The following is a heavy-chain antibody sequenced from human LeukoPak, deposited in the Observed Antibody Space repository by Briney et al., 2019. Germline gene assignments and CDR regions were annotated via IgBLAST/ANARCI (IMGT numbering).Heavy chain of an antibody. CDR1: GYTFTSYD. J-gene: IGHJ4*02. V-gene: IGHV1-69*13. D-gene: IGHD2-21*01. CDR2: IIPIFGTA. Sequence: SVKVSCKASGYTFTSYDINWVRQATGQGLEWMGGIIPIFGTANYAQKFQGRVTITADESTSTAYMELSSLRSEDTAVYYCARCGGDCSRFDYWGQGTLVTVSS. CDR3: ARCGGDCSRFDY.